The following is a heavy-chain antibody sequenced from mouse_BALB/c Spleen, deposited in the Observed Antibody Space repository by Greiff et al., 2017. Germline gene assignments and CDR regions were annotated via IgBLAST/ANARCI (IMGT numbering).Heavy chain of an antibody. V-gene: IGHV5-17*02. CDR2: ISSGSSTI. CDR3: AKNRYDDYAMDY. J-gene: IGHJ4*01. CDR1: GFTFSSFG. Sequence: EVQGVESGGGLVQPGGSRKLSCAASGFTFSSFGMHWVRQAPEKGLEWVAYISSGSSTIYYADTVKGRFTISRDNPKNTLFLQMTSLRSEDTAMYYCAKNRYDDYAMDYWGQGTSVTVSS. D-gene: IGHD2-14*01.